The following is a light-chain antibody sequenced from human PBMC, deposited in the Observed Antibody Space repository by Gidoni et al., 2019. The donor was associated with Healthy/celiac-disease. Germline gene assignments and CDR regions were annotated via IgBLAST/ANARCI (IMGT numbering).Light chain of an antibody. V-gene: IGKV1-8*01. CDR2: AAS. CDR3: QQYYSYPRS. J-gene: IGKJ2*03. CDR1: KGISSY. Sequence: AIRMTQSPSSFSASTGDRVTITCRASKGISSYLAWYQQKTGKAPKLLIYAASTLQSGVPSRFSGSGSGTDFTLTISCLQSEDFATYYCQQYYSYPRSFGQGTKLEIK.